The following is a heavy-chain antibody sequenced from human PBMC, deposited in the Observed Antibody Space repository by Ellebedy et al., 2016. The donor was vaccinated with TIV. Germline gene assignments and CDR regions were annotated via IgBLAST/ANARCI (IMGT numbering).Heavy chain of an antibody. CDR3: ATGSGYGFEKW. CDR1: GDTDSSFA. V-gene: IGHV1-69*13. CDR2: IIPSFGST. Sequence: ASVKVSCKVSGDTDSSFAISWVRQAPGQGLDWVGGIIPSFGSTTYAQRFQDRVTLTADESMTTVYMELSSLSSDDTAVYYCATGSGYGFEKWWGQGTLLIVSA. J-gene: IGHJ1*01. D-gene: IGHD5-18*01.